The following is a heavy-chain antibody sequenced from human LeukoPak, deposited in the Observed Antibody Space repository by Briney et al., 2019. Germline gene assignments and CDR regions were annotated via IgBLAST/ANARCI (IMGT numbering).Heavy chain of an antibody. CDR1: GFSFSSCG. J-gene: IGHJ4*02. Sequence: GRSLRLSCAASGFSFSSCGMHWVRQTPDKGLEWVAAIAKDGTDIHYVDSVKGRFTISRDNSRNTLYLQMFSLSTEDTAVYYCVKAGYYDSSGYYYYLDYWSQGTLVSVSS. CDR3: VKAGYYDSSGYYYYLDY. D-gene: IGHD3-22*01. V-gene: IGHV3-30*18. CDR2: IAKDGTDI.